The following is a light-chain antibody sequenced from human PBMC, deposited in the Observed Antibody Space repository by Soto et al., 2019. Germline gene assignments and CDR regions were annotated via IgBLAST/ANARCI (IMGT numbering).Light chain of an antibody. V-gene: IGKV3-20*01. CDR1: QSVSVNS. CDR3: QQYGGSPCT. J-gene: IGKJ3*01. CDR2: AAS. Sequence: EIVLTQSPGTLSLPTGERATLSCRASQSVSVNSLAWYQQKGGQAPRLLIYAASTRATGVPDRFSGTGSGTDFALTISRLETDDSAVYYCQQYGGSPCTVGPGTKVDSK.